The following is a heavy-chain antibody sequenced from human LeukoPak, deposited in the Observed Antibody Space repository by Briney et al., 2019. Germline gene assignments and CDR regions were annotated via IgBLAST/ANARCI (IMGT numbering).Heavy chain of an antibody. CDR2: ISAYNGNT. CDR3: ARDGYQLLLDAFDI. J-gene: IGHJ3*02. V-gene: IGHV1-18*04. D-gene: IGHD2-2*01. CDR1: GYTFTSYG. Sequence: ASVKVSCKASGYTFTSYGISWVRQAPGQGLEWMGWISAYNGNTNYAQKLQGRVTMTTDTSTSTAYMGLRSLRSDDTAVYYCARDGYQLLLDAFDIWGQGTMVTVSS.